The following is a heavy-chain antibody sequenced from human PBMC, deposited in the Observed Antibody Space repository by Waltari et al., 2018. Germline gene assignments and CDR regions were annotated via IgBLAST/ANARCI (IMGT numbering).Heavy chain of an antibody. CDR3: ARDAARGTIDY. CDR1: GFTFGGDW. V-gene: IGHV3-7*03. D-gene: IGHD3-16*01. Sequence: EVRLVESGGGLVRAGGCLRLSGAASGFTFGGDWMSWVRQAPGKGLELVGNRKNDGSEECFVDSVKGRFTISRDNAKNSMYLQMNSLRVEDTAVYYCARDAARGTIDYWGQGTLVTVSS. CDR2: RKNDGSEE. J-gene: IGHJ4*02.